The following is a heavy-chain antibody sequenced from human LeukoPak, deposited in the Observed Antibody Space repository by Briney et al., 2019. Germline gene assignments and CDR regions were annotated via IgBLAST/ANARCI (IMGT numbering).Heavy chain of an antibody. CDR2: IYPGDSET. D-gene: IGHD5-18*01. CDR1: GYSFSNYW. J-gene: IGHJ4*02. CDR3: ARRYSYDDAEIDY. Sequence: TAGESLKISCKGSGYSFSNYWIGWVRQMPGKGLEWMGIIYPGDSETRISPSFQGQVTISADKSISTVYLQWSSLKASDTAMYYCARRYSYDDAEIDYWGQGTLVTVSS. V-gene: IGHV5-51*01.